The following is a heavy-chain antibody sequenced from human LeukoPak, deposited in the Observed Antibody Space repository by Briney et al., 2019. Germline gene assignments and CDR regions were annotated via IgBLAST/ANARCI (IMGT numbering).Heavy chain of an antibody. V-gene: IGHV3-30-3*01. CDR3: ARAYDSSGYYIFDY. CDR1: GFTVSSNY. CDR2: ISYDGSNK. J-gene: IGHJ4*02. Sequence: GGSLRLSCAASGFTVSSNYMSWVRQAPGKGLEWVAVISYDGSNKYYADSVKGRFTISRDNSKNTLYLQMNSLRAEDTAVYYCARAYDSSGYYIFDYWGQGTLVTVSS. D-gene: IGHD3-22*01.